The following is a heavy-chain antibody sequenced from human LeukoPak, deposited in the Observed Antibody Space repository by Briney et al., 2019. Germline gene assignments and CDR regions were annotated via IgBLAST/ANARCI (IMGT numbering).Heavy chain of an antibody. J-gene: IGHJ4*02. Sequence: SETLSLTCAVYGGSFSGYYWSWIRQPPGKGLEWIGEINHSGSTNYNPSLKSRVTISVDTSKNQFSLKLSSVTAADTAVYYCARLRGSGLDYWGQGTLVTVSS. CDR3: ARLRGSGLDY. CDR1: GGSFSGYY. CDR2: INHSGST. D-gene: IGHD3-10*01. V-gene: IGHV4-34*01.